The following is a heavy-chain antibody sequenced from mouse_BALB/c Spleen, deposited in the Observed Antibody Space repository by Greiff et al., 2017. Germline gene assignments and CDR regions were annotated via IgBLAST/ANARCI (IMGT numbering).Heavy chain of an antibody. J-gene: IGHJ4*01. Sequence: QVQLKESGPGLVQPSQSLSITCTVSGFSLTSYGVHWVRQSPGKGLEWLGVIWSGGSTDYTAAFISRLSISKDNSKSQVFFKMNSLQAEDTAKYYDTRREGDYAMDYWGQGTSVTVSS. CDR3: TRREGDYAMDY. V-gene: IGHV2-4-1*01. CDR2: IWSGGST. CDR1: GFSLTSYG.